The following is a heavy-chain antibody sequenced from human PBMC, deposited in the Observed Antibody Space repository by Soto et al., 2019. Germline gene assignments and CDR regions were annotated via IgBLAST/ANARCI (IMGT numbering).Heavy chain of an antibody. CDR2: IYPGDSDT. D-gene: IGHD6-13*01. CDR1: GYSFTSYW. J-gene: IGHJ3*02. V-gene: IGHV5-51*01. CDR3: ARRTIAAAGYDAFDI. Sequence: GESLKISCKGSGYSFTSYWIGWVRQMPWKGLEWMGIIYPGDSDTRYSPSFQGQVTISADKSISTAYLQWSSLKASDTAMYYCARRTIAAAGYDAFDIWGQGTMVTVSS.